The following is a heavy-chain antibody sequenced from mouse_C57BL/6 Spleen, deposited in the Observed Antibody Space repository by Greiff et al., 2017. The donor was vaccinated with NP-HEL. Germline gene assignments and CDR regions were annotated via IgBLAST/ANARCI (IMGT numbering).Heavy chain of an antibody. CDR1: GYTFTDYY. V-gene: IGHV1-26*01. Sequence: EVKLQESGPELVKPGASVKISCKASGYTFTDYYMNWVKQSHGKSLEWIGDINPNNGGTSYNQKFKGKATLTVDKSSSTAYMELRSLTSEDSAVYYCARRRLLRYGRYFDYWGQGTTLTVSS. D-gene: IGHD1-1*01. J-gene: IGHJ2*01. CDR3: ARRRLLRYGRYFDY. CDR2: INPNNGGT.